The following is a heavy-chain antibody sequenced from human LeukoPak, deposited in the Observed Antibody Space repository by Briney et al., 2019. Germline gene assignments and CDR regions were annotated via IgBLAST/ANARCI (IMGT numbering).Heavy chain of an antibody. V-gene: IGHV4-34*01. D-gene: IGHD6-25*01. CDR2: INHSGST. CDR1: GGSFSGYY. J-gene: IGHJ4*02. Sequence: SETLSLTCAVYGGSFSGYYWSWIRQPPGKGLEWIGEINHSGSTNYNPSLKSRVTISVDTSKNQFSLKLSSVTAADTAVYHCARFPPRARKSSERWGQGTLVTVSS. CDR3: ARFPPRARKSSER.